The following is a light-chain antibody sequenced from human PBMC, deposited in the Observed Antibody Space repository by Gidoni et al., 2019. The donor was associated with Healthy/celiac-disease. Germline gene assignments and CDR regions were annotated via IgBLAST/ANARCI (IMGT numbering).Light chain of an antibody. CDR2: EVS. Sequence: QSALTQPPSVSGSPGQSVTISCTGTSSDVGSYNRVSWYQQPPGTAPKLMIYEVSNRPSGVPDRFSGSKSGDPASLPISGLQAEDEADYYCSSYTSSSTRWVFGGGTKLTVL. CDR3: SSYTSSSTRWV. CDR1: SSDVGSYNR. J-gene: IGLJ3*02. V-gene: IGLV2-18*02.